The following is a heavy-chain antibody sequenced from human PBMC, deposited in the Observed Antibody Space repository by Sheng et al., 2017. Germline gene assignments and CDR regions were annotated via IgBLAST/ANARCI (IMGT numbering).Heavy chain of an antibody. CDR1: RFTFSNYW. CDR3: ARDISTTGSTGDAFD. V-gene: IGHV3-7*01. D-gene: IGHD4-4*01. CDR2: IKQDGSEK. J-gene: IGHJ3*01. Sequence: EVQLVESGGGLVQPGGSLRLSCTASRFTFSNYWMNWVRQAPGMGLEWVANIKQDGSEKSYVDSVKGRFTISRDNAKNSLYLQMNSLRAEDTAVYYCARDISTTGSTGDAFD.